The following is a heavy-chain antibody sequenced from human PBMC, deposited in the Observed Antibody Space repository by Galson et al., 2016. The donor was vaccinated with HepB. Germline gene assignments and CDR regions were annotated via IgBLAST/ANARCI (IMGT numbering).Heavy chain of an antibody. CDR1: GYSFSGYH. Sequence: SVKVSCKASGYSFSGYHMDWIRQAPGQGLEWMGWISPNSGRTNYAQKFQGWVTMTRDTSISTMYMELSSLKSDDTAVYYCARSMGSTLTNWFDPWGQGTLVTVSS. V-gene: IGHV1-2*04. J-gene: IGHJ5*02. CDR3: ARSMGSTLTNWFDP. CDR2: ISPNSGRT. D-gene: IGHD2-2*01.